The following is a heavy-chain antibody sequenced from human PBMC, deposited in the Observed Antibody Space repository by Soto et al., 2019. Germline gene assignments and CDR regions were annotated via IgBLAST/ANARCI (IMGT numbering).Heavy chain of an antibody. J-gene: IGHJ6*02. D-gene: IGHD1-20*01. V-gene: IGHV4-61*01. CDR3: ARTRDNNINYYYALDV. CDR1: GASVSSPTHY. Sequence: PSETLSLTCTVSGASVSSPTHYWNWIRQSPGKGLEWIGFVYYSGITNYSPSLKSRVTISLDTSKDQFSLRLTSVTAADTAVYYCARTRDNNINYYYALDVWGQGTKVTVSS. CDR2: VYYSGIT.